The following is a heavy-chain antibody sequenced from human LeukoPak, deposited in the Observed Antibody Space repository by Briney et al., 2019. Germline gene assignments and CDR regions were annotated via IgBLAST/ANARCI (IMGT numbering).Heavy chain of an antibody. V-gene: IGHV1-2*02. J-gene: IGHJ6*04. CDR1: GYTFTGYY. D-gene: IGHD3-3*01. CDR2: INPNSGGT. CDR3: ARPNPGHLGRLGLDV. Sequence: GASVKVSCKASGYTFTGYYMHWVRQAPGQGLEWMGWINPNSGGTNYGQKFQGRVTMTRDTSISTAYMELSRLRSDDTAVYYCARPNPGHLGRLGLDVWGKGTTVTVSS.